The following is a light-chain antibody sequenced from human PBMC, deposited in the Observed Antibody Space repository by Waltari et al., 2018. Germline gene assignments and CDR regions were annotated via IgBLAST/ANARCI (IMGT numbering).Light chain of an antibody. V-gene: IGKV3-20*01. CDR3: QHYDSSPPQIT. Sequence: EIVLTQSPGTLSLSPGERATLSCRASQSVSSIYLAWYQQKPGQAPRLLIYGASSRATGIPDRFSGSRSGTDFTLTISRLEPEDFAVYYCQHYDSSPPQITFGPGTKVDIK. J-gene: IGKJ3*01. CDR2: GAS. CDR1: QSVSSIY.